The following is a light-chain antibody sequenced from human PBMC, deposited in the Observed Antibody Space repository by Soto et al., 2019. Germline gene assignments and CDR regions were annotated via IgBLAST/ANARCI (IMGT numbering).Light chain of an antibody. Sequence: EIVLTQSPGTLSLSPGERATLSCRASQSVSSSYLAWYQQKPGQAPRLLIYGASSRATGIPDRFSGSGSGTDFTLTISSRQPDDFATYDCQQYNSYSRTFGQGTKVDIK. J-gene: IGKJ1*01. CDR2: GAS. CDR3: QQYNSYSRT. V-gene: IGKV3-20*01. CDR1: QSVSSSY.